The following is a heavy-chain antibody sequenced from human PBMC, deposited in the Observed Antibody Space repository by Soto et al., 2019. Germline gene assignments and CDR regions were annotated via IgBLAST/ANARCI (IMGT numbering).Heavy chain of an antibody. CDR1: GFTFSSYG. D-gene: IGHD2-15*01. CDR3: AKDCMGGGRCYPDY. Sequence: QVQLVESGGGVVQPGRSLRLSCAASGFTFSSYGMHWVRQAPGKGLEWVAVISYDGSNKYYADSVKGRFTISRDNSKNTLYLQMNSLRAEDPAVYYCAKDCMGGGRCYPDYWGQGTLGTVSS. V-gene: IGHV3-30*18. CDR2: ISYDGSNK. J-gene: IGHJ4*02.